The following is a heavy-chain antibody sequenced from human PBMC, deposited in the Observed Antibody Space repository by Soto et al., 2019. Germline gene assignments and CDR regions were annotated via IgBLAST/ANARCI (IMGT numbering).Heavy chain of an antibody. D-gene: IGHD3-3*01. CDR1: GGSISSGSHY. J-gene: IGHJ4*02. Sequence: PSETLSLTCTVSGGSISSGSHYWGWIRQSPGKHLEWIGSSFYRGSTHYNPSLKTRVTISVDTSKNQVSLKLYSVTAADTALYYCATADGFGVVTPFFEYWGQGILVTVSS. CDR2: SFYRGST. CDR3: ATADGFGVVTPFFEY. V-gene: IGHV4-39*01.